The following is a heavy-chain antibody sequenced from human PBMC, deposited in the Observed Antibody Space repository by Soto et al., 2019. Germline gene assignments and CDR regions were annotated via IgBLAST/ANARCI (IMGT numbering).Heavy chain of an antibody. CDR2: ISYDGSNK. Sequence: QVQLVESGGGVVQPGRSLRLSCAASGFSSYGMHWVRQAPGKGLEWVAVISYDGSNKYYADSVKGRFTISRDNSKNTLYLRMNSLRAEDTAVYYCAKDARQGYYGSGSLDYWGQGTLVTVSS. J-gene: IGHJ4*02. CDR1: GFSSYG. CDR3: AKDARQGYYGSGSLDY. D-gene: IGHD3-10*01. V-gene: IGHV3-30*18.